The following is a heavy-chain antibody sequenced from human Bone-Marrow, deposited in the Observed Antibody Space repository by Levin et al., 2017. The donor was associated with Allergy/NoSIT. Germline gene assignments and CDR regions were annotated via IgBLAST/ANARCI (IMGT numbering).Heavy chain of an antibody. CDR1: GFTFSSYA. V-gene: IGHV3-23*01. J-gene: IGHJ4*02. CDR3: AKDLPGIAVAGTFDY. CDR2: ISGSGGST. Sequence: PGESLKISCAASGFTFSSYAMSWVRQAPGKGLEWVSAISGSGGSTYYADSVKGRFTISRDNSKNTLYLQMNSLRAEDTAVYYCAKDLPGIAVAGTFDYWGQGTLVTVSS. D-gene: IGHD6-19*01.